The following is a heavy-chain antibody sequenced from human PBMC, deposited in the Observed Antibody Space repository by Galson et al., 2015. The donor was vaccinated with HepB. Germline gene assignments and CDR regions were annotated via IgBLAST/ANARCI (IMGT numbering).Heavy chain of an antibody. V-gene: IGHV1-46*01. Sequence: SVKVSCKASGYTFTRYYMHWVRQAPGQGLEWMGIINPSGGSTSYAQKFQGRVTMTRDTSTSTVYMELSSLRSEDTAVYYCAREGVVVTAIPSYYYYGMDVWGQGTTVTVSS. J-gene: IGHJ6*02. CDR1: GYTFTRYY. CDR3: AREGVVVTAIPSYYYYGMDV. CDR2: INPSGGST. D-gene: IGHD2-21*02.